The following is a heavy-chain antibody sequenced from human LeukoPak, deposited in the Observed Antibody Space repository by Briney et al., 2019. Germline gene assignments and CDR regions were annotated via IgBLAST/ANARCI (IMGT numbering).Heavy chain of an antibody. Sequence: ASVKVSCKASAYTFTIYTIHWVRQAPGQRLEWMGWINAGNGNTRYSQNFQGRVTITRDTSATTAHMELSSLRSEDTAGYYCARTTRSWYEDNDAFDIWGQGTTVTVSS. CDR3: ARTTRSWYEDNDAFDI. CDR2: INAGNGNT. CDR1: AYTFTIYT. V-gene: IGHV1-3*01. J-gene: IGHJ3*02. D-gene: IGHD6-13*01.